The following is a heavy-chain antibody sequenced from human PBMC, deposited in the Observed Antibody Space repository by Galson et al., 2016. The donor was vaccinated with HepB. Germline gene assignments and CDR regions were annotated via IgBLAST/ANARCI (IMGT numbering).Heavy chain of an antibody. CDR3: ATDPIVGVPDYFDY. V-gene: IGHV3-30-3*01. J-gene: IGHJ4*02. Sequence: SLRLSCAVSGFTFSNYAMHWVRQAPGKGLEWVAVTDGTNKYYADSVKGRFTISRDDSKSTLYLQMGRLRAEDTAVYYCATDPIVGVPDYFDYWGQGTLVTVSS. CDR1: GFTFSNYA. D-gene: IGHD1-26*01. CDR2: TDGTNK.